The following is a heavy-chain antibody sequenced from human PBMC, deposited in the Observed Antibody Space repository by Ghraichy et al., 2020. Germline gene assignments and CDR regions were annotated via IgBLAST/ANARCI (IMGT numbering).Heavy chain of an antibody. CDR2: ISGTSDYI. D-gene: IGHD5-12*01. J-gene: IGHJ3*02. CDR3: ARDQASGYSGYDGMYDAFVT. V-gene: IGHV3-21*01. Sequence: LSLTCAASGFTFSSYNMNWVRQAPGKGLEWVSIISGTSDYIYYADSVKGRFSISRDNAKNSLYLQMNSLRAEDTAVYYCARDQASGYSGYDGMYDAFVTWGRGTMVTVSS. CDR1: GFTFSSYN.